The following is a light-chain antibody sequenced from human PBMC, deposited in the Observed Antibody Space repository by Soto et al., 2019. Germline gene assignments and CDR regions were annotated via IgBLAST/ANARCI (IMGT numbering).Light chain of an antibody. J-gene: IGKJ4*01. CDR1: QSISSW. CDR3: QQYDSYSLT. V-gene: IGKV1-5*03. CDR2: KAS. Sequence: DIQMTQSPSTLSASVGDRVTITCRASQSISSWLSWYQQKPGKAPNLLIYKASTLQSGVPSRFTGSGSGAEFTLTISSLQPDDVATYYCQQYDSYSLTFGRGTKVEIK.